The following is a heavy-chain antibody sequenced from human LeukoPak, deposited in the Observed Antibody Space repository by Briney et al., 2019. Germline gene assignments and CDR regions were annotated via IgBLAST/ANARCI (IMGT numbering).Heavy chain of an antibody. D-gene: IGHD6-19*01. CDR3: AKDRGQWLVLYGMDV. CDR1: GVSFSSYG. CDR2: ISYDGSNK. Sequence: GGSLRLSCAASGVSFSSYGMHWVRQAPGKGLEWVAVISYDGSNKYYADSVKGRFTISRDNSKNTLYLQMNSLRAEDTAVYYCAKDRGQWLVLYGMDVWGQGTTVTVSS. J-gene: IGHJ6*02. V-gene: IGHV3-30*18.